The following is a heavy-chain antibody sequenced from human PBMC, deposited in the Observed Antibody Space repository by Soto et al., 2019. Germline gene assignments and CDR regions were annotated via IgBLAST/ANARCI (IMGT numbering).Heavy chain of an antibody. CDR2: MNPNSGNT. Sequence: QVQLVQSGAEVKKPGASVKVSCKASGYTFTSYDINWVRQATGQGLEWMGWMNPNSGNTGYAQKFQGRVTMTRNTSIRTAYMELSSLRSEDTAVYYCARGDYDFWSGNYYYYGMDVWGQGTTVTVSS. V-gene: IGHV1-8*01. J-gene: IGHJ6*02. CDR1: GYTFTSYD. D-gene: IGHD3-3*01. CDR3: ARGDYDFWSGNYYYYGMDV.